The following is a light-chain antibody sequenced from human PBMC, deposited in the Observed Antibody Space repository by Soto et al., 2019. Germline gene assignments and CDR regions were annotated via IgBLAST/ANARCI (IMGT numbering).Light chain of an antibody. J-gene: IGLJ3*02. V-gene: IGLV2-14*01. CDR3: ISYTSSSTWV. CDR2: EVS. Sequence: QSALTQPASVSGSPGQSITISCTGTSSDVGGYNYVSWYQQHPGKAPKLMIYEVSNRPSGVSDRFSGSRSGNTASLTISGLQAEDESDYYCISYTSSSTWVLGGGTKLTVL. CDR1: SSDVGGYNY.